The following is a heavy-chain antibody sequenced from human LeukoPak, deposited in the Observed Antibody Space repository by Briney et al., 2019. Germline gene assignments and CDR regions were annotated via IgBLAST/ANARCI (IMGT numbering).Heavy chain of an antibody. J-gene: IGHJ5*02. V-gene: IGHV4-34*01. D-gene: IGHD6-19*01. CDR3: AKGAGPPWFDP. CDR2: INDSGST. Sequence: SETLSLTCGVYGGSFSGYYWTWIRQSPGKGLEWIGEINDSGSTNYNPSLQSRVVISVDTSKKQFSLKLNSLTAADTAVYYCAKGAGPPWFDPWGQGTLVTVSS. CDR1: GGSFSGYY.